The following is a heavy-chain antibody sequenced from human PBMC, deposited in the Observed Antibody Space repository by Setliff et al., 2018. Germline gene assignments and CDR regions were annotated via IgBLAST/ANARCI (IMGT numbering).Heavy chain of an antibody. Sequence: PGGSLRLSCAASGFTFSSYGMHWVRQAPGKGLEWVAFIRYNGNNKYYVDSVKGRFTISRDNSKNTLYLEMNSLRAEDTAVYYCAKFSRYTDSQGEFDFWGQGALVTVSS. V-gene: IGHV3-30*02. J-gene: IGHJ4*02. CDR1: GFTFSSYG. CDR2: IRYNGNNK. D-gene: IGHD1-20*01. CDR3: AKFSRYTDSQGEFDF.